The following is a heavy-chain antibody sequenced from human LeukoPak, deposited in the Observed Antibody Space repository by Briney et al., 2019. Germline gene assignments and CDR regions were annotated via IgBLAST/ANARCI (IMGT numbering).Heavy chain of an antibody. D-gene: IGHD2-2*01. V-gene: IGHV3-53*01. Sequence: GGSLRLSCAASGFTGSINYMSWVRQAPGKGLEWVSVIYSGGNTYYADSVKGRFTIPRDNSKNTVYLQMNSLRAEDTAVYYCARGETSSYDYWGQGTLVTVSS. J-gene: IGHJ4*02. CDR3: ARGETSSYDY. CDR2: IYSGGNT. CDR1: GFTGSINY.